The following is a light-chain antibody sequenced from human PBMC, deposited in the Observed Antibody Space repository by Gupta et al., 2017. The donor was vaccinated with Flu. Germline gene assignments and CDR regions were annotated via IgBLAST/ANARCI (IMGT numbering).Light chain of an antibody. J-gene: IGLJ1*01. Sequence: SSNIGSNYVNWYQQVLRMAPKLLLYGHNRRPSGVADRFSGSNSSTSASLAINGVQSEDEADYYYAACYDSLNGHYVFGTGTKVTVL. V-gene: IGLV1-44*01. CDR3: AACYDSLNGHYV. CDR1: SSNIGSNY. CDR2: GHN.